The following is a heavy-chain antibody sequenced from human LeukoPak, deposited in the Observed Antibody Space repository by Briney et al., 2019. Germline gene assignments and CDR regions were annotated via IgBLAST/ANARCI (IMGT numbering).Heavy chain of an antibody. J-gene: IGHJ4*02. CDR3: ASYRRAYYDYIWGSYNY. CDR2: IIPIFGTA. V-gene: IGHV1-69*01. D-gene: IGHD3-16*01. CDR1: GGTFSSYA. Sequence: SVKVSCKASGGTFSSYAISWARQAPGQGLEWMGGIIPIFGTANYAQKFQGRVTITADESTSTAYMELSSLRSEDTAVYYCASYRRAYYDYIWGSYNYWGQGTLVTVSS.